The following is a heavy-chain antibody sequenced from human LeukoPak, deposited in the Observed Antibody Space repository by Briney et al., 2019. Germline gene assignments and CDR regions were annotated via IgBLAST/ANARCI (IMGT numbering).Heavy chain of an antibody. Sequence: SQTLSLTCAISGDSVSSNSAAWNWIRQSPSRGLEWLGRTYYRSKWYNDYAVSVKSRITINPDTSKNQFSLQLNSVTPEDTAVYYCARVAMVRGVMTGYYYYGMDVWGQGTTVTVSS. D-gene: IGHD3-10*01. CDR3: ARVAMVRGVMTGYYYYGMDV. CDR2: TYYRSKWYN. CDR1: GDSVSSNSAA. V-gene: IGHV6-1*01. J-gene: IGHJ6*02.